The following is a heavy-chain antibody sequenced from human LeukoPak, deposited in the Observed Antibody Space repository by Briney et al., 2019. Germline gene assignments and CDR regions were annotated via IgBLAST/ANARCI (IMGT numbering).Heavy chain of an antibody. V-gene: IGHV4-59*01. Sequence: PSETLSLTCSVSGASITDYYWSWIRQPPAKGLEWIGYIYYSGSPNYNPSPKSRVTLSLDTSQNQFSLKLTSVTAADTAVYYCAYGGDAYKTGYWGQGTLVTVSS. J-gene: IGHJ4*02. CDR2: IYYSGSP. CDR3: AYGGDAYKTGY. D-gene: IGHD5-24*01. CDR1: GASITDYY.